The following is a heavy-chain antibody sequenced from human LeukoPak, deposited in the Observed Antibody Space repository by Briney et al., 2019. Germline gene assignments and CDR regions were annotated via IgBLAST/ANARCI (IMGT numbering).Heavy chain of an antibody. Sequence: RGSLRLSSAASGFTFSSYWMSWVRQAPGKGLEWVANIKRDGSEKYYVDSVKGRFTISRDNSKNTLYLQMNSLRAEDTAVYYCAKDLDSGWTLDYWGQGTLVTVSS. D-gene: IGHD6-19*01. CDR3: AKDLDSGWTLDY. V-gene: IGHV3-7*01. CDR1: GFTFSSYW. J-gene: IGHJ4*02. CDR2: IKRDGSEK.